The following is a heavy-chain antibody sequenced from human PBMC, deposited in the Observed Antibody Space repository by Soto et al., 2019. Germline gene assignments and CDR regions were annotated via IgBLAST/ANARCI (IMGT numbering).Heavy chain of an antibody. D-gene: IGHD3-3*01. CDR1: GYSFTSYW. CDR2: IYPGDSDT. CDR3: ARHTRVLRFLEWSPGDY. Sequence: GESLKISWKGSGYSFTSYWIGWVRQMPGKGLEWMVIIYPGDSDTRYSPSFQGQVTISADKSISTAYLQWSSLKASDTAMYYCARHTRVLRFLEWSPGDYWGQGTLVTVSS. V-gene: IGHV5-51*01. J-gene: IGHJ4*02.